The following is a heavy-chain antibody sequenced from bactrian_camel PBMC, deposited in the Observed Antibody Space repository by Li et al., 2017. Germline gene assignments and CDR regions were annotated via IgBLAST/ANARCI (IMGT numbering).Heavy chain of an antibody. CDR2: IYTGNSMT. D-gene: IGHD2*01. Sequence: LRLSCTASRATRVRFLYMGWFRQAPGKEREDFAIIYTGNSMTYYLDSVKGRFTISKVPAKNTLYLQMNSLKPEDTAMYYCAAGPCTRCSGGYCYADDEGPAEFGGSGQGTQVTVS. J-gene: IGHJ6*01. CDR1: RATRVRFLY. V-gene: IGHV3-2*01. CDR3: AAGPCTRCSGGYCYADDEGPAEFGG.